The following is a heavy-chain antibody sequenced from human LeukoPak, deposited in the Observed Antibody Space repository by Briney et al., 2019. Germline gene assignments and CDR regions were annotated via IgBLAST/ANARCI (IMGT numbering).Heavy chain of an antibody. Sequence: SETLSLTCAVYGGSFSGYYWSWIRQPPGKGLEWIGEINHSGSTNYNPSLKSRVTIPVDTSKNQFSLKLSSVTAADTAVYYCARTYSRPYYFDYWGQGTLVTVSS. D-gene: IGHD6-13*01. V-gene: IGHV4-34*01. CDR3: ARTYSRPYYFDY. CDR1: GGSFSGYY. CDR2: INHSGST. J-gene: IGHJ4*02.